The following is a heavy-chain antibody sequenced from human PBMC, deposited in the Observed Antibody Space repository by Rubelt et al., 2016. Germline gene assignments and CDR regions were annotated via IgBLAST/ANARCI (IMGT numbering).Heavy chain of an antibody. CDR1: GGSFSGYY. Sequence: QVQLQQWGAGLLKPSETLSLTCAVYGGSFSGYYWSWIRQPPGKGLEWIGEINHSGSTNYNPSLKIVVTISVDNSKNQFSLKLSAVTAADTAVYYCARGPSRDGYNYVYFQHWGQGTLVTVSS. D-gene: IGHD5-24*01. J-gene: IGHJ1*01. CDR3: ARGPSRDGYNYVYFQH. CDR2: INHSGST. V-gene: IGHV4-34*01.